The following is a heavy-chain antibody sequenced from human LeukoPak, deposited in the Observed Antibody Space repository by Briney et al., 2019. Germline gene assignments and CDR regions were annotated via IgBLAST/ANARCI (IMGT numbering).Heavy chain of an antibody. CDR3: AAKSDSSGYSFDY. V-gene: IGHV1-2*02. D-gene: IGHD3-22*01. CDR2: INPNSGGT. CDR1: GYTFTGYY. Sequence: ASVKVSCKASGYTFTGYYMHWVRQAPGQGLEWMGWINPNSGGTNYAQKFQGRVTMTRDTSISTAYMELSRLRSDDTAVYYCAAKSDSSGYSFDYWGQGTLVTVSS. J-gene: IGHJ4*02.